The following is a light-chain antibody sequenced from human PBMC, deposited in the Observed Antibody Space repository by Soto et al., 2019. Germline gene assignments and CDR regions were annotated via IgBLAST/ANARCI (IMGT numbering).Light chain of an antibody. CDR1: QGISNY. J-gene: IGKJ3*01. V-gene: IGKV1-27*01. Sequence: DIQMTQSPSSLSASVGDRVTITCRASQGISNYLAWYQQKPGKVPKLLIYAASTVQSVVPSRVSGSGSGTDFTLTISSLQPEDVATYYYQNYNSAPFTFGPGTKVDIK. CDR3: QNYNSAPFT. CDR2: AAS.